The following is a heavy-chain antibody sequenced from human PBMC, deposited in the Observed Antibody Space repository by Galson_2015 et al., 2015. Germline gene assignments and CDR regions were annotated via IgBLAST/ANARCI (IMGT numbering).Heavy chain of an antibody. CDR3: ARRRLVRGVIRGPSNWFDP. J-gene: IGHJ5*02. Sequence: ETLSLPCAVYGGSFSGYYWCWIRQPPGEGLERIGEINHSGSTNYNPSLKSRVTISVDTSKNQFSLKMSSVPAADTAVYYCARRRLVRGVIRGPSNWFDPWGQGTLVTVPS. V-gene: IGHV4-34*01. CDR1: GGSFSGYY. CDR2: INHSGST. D-gene: IGHD3-10*01.